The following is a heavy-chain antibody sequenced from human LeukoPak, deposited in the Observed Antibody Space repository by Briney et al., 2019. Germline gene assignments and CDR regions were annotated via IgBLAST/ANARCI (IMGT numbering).Heavy chain of an antibody. Sequence: PGGSLRLSCVASGVTFSSYSMNWVRQAPGKGLEWVSYISSSSGAIYCADSVKGRFTISRDNAKNSLYLQMNSLRDEDTALYFCARAFPYFDYWGQGTLVTVSS. J-gene: IGHJ4*02. CDR3: ARAFPYFDY. V-gene: IGHV3-48*02. CDR2: ISSSSGAI. CDR1: GVTFSSYS.